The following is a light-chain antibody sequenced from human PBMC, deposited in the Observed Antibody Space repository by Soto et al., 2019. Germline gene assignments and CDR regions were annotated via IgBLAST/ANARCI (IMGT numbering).Light chain of an antibody. Sequence: QTVVTQEPSLSVSPAGTVTLTCGLNSGSVSTDNYPSWYQQTPGQAPRTLIYSTNTRSSGVPDRFSGSILGSKAALTIAGAQADDEYDYYCVLYMGRGISMFGGGTKVTVL. CDR3: VLYMGRGISM. CDR2: STN. V-gene: IGLV8-61*01. J-gene: IGLJ3*02. CDR1: SGSVSTDNY.